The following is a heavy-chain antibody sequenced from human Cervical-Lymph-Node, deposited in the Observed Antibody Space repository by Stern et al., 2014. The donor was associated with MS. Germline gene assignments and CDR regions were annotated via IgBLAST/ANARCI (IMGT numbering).Heavy chain of an antibody. J-gene: IGHJ6*02. CDR2: IKEDGSEK. CDR1: GFKFSGYW. V-gene: IGHV3-7*01. Sequence: EVQLVESGGGLVQPGGSLRLSCAASGFKFSGYWMSLVRQIPGKGLEGVANIKEDGSEKYYVDSVKVRFTISRDNAKNSLHLQMNGLRAEDTGVYYCARDRENIWYDGYYYGLDAWGQGTTVTVS. D-gene: IGHD3-3*01. CDR3: ARDRENIWYDGYYYGLDA.